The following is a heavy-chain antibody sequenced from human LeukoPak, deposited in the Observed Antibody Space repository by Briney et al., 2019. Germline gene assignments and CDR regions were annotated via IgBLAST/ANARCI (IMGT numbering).Heavy chain of an antibody. CDR3: AKGTFVVVTAVIDY. CDR1: GFTFSSYA. Sequence: GGSLRLSCAASGFTFSSYAMGWVRQAPGKGLEWVSAISGSGGSTYYADSVKGRFTISRDNSKNTLYLQMNSLRAEDTAVYYCAKGTFVVVTAVIDYWGREPWSPSPQ. V-gene: IGHV3-23*01. CDR2: ISGSGGST. J-gene: IGHJ4*02. D-gene: IGHD2-21*02.